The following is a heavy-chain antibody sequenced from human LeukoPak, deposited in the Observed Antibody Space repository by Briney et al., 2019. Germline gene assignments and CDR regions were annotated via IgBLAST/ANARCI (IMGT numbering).Heavy chain of an antibody. V-gene: IGHV3-23*01. CDR2: ITDSGDST. CDR1: GFTFSSYA. CDR3: AKRYRRSFDY. D-gene: IGHD2-15*01. J-gene: IGHJ4*02. Sequence: GGSLRLSCAASGFTFSSYAMSWVRQAPGKGLEWVSVITDSGDSTYYADSVKGRFTISRDNSKNTLDLQMNSPRAEDTAVYYCAKRYRRSFDYWGQGTLVTVSS.